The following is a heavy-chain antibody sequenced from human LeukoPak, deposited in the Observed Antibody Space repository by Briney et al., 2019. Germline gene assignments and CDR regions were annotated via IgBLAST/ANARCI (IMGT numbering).Heavy chain of an antibody. J-gene: IGHJ4*02. Sequence: PGGSLRLSCAASGFTFSSYAMHWVRQAPGKGLEWVAVISYDGSNKYYADSVKGRFTISRDNSKSTLYLQMNSLRAEDTAVYYCARRPGEASYFDYWGQGTLVTVSS. CDR3: ARRPGEASYFDY. V-gene: IGHV3-30*04. CDR2: ISYDGSNK. CDR1: GFTFSSYA.